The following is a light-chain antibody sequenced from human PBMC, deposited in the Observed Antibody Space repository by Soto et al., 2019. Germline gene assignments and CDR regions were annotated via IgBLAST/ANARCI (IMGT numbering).Light chain of an antibody. Sequence: DIQMTQSPSSLSASVGDKVTITCRASQTISSYLNWYQQKPGQATTLLIYSASTLQSGVPLRFSGSELGTDFTLTINSMQPEDFATYYCQQRSDSSWTFGQGTNVEIK. CDR1: QTISSY. J-gene: IGKJ1*01. CDR3: QQRSDSSWT. CDR2: SAS. V-gene: IGKV1-39*01.